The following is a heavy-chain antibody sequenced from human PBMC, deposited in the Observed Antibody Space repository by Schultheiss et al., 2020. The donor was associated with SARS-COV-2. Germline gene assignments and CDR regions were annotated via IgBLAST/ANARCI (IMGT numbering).Heavy chain of an antibody. Sequence: SETLSLTCTVSGGSISSSSFYWGWIRQPPGKGLELIGSIYYSGSTYYNPSLKSRVTISVDTSKNQFSLKLNSVTAADTAVYYCARPRIVGATGAFYFDYWGQGTLVTVSS. CDR3: ARPRIVGATGAFYFDY. D-gene: IGHD1-26*01. CDR2: IYYSGST. V-gene: IGHV4-39*01. CDR1: GGSISSSSFY. J-gene: IGHJ4*02.